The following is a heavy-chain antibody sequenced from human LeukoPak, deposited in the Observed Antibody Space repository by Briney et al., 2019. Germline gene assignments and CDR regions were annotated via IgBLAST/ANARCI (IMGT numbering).Heavy chain of an antibody. CDR1: GFTFDTYA. J-gene: IGHJ4*02. CDR3: ARDRPTGRSRGVVVQ. V-gene: IGHV3-21*01. D-gene: IGHD2-15*01. Sequence: GGSLRLSCAASGFTFDTYAMTWVRRAPGKGLEWVSSISSGGTYIYYAESLRGRSTISRDNTKNFLYLQLSTLRVEDTAVYYCARDRPTGRSRGVVVQWGQGTLVTVSS. CDR2: ISSGGTYI.